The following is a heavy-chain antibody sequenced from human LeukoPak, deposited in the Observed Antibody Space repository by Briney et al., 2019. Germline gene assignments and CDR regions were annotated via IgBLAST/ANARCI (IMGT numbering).Heavy chain of an antibody. CDR3: ARDRVAAAGTNWFDP. Sequence: GASVKVSCKASGYTFTGYYMHWVRQAPGQGLEWMGRINPNSGGTNYAQKFQGRVTMTRDTSISTAYMELSRLRSDDTAVYYCARDRVAAAGTNWFDPRGQGTLVTVSS. V-gene: IGHV1-2*06. D-gene: IGHD6-13*01. J-gene: IGHJ5*02. CDR1: GYTFTGYY. CDR2: INPNSGGT.